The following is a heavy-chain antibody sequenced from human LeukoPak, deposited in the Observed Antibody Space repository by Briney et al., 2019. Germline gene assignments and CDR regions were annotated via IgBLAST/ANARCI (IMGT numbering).Heavy chain of an antibody. V-gene: IGHV3-7*03. CDR3: AKDTPPSGWYGGGAFDI. CDR2: IKQDGSEK. CDR1: GFTFSSYW. D-gene: IGHD6-19*01. J-gene: IGHJ3*02. Sequence: GGSLRLSCAASGFTFSSYWMSWVRQAPGKGLEWVANIKQDGSEKYYVDSVKGRFTISRDNAKNSLYLQMNSLRAEDTALYYCAKDTPPSGWYGGGAFDIWGQGTMVTVSS.